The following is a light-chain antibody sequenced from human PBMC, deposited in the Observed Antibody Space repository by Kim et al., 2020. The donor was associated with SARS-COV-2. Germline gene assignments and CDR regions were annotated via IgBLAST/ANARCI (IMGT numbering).Light chain of an antibody. CDR2: KVS. V-gene: IGKV2-30*01. CDR3: MQGALWPFT. Sequence: DVVMTQSPLSLPVTLGQPASISCRSSQSLVYTDGNSYLNWFQQRPGQSPRRLIYKVSTRDSGVPDRFSGSGSGTVFTLTISRVEAEDAGIYYCMQGALWPFTFGQGTKLEI. J-gene: IGKJ2*01. CDR1: QSLVYTDGNSY.